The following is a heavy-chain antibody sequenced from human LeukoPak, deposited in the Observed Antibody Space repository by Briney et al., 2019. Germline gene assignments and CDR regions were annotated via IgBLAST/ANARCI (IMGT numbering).Heavy chain of an antibody. V-gene: IGHV3-21*01. CDR3: ARDYGVVVVAAISFDY. CDR1: GFTFSSYS. J-gene: IGHJ4*02. CDR2: ISSSSSYI. D-gene: IGHD2-15*01. Sequence: GGSLRLSCAASGFTFSSYSMNWVRQAPGKGLEWVSSISSSSSYIYYADSVKGRFTISRDNAKNSLYLQMNSLRAEDTAVYYCARDYGVVVVAAISFDYWGQGTLVTVSS.